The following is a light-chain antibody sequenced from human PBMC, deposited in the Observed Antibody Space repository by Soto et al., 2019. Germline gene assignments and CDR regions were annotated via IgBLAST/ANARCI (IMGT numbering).Light chain of an antibody. CDR1: QSLLHITGETF. V-gene: IGKV2-29*03. CDR3: MQSTHCPPT. CDR2: EVS. J-gene: IGKJ5*01. Sequence: VVITQPPLSLSVAHGQPASISCTSSQSLLHITGETFLFWYLQKPGQSPQLLIYEVSTRVSGVPDRFSGSGSGTDFTLEISRVETDDVGIYYCMQSTHCPPTFGQGTRLEI.